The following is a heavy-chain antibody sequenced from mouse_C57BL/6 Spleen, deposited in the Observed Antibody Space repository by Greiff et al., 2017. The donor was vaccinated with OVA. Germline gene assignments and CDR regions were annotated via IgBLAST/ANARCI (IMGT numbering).Heavy chain of an antibody. CDR2: ISSGSSTI. J-gene: IGHJ4*01. V-gene: IGHV5-17*01. D-gene: IGHD2-1*01. CDR3: ARPSMVTTYYYAMDY. Sequence: EVMLVESGGGLVKPGGSLKLSCAASGFTFSDYGMHWVRQAPETGLEWVAYISSGSSTIYYADTVKGRFTISRDNAKISLYLKRTSLRSEDTAMYYCARPSMVTTYYYAMDYWGQGTSVTVSS. CDR1: GFTFSDYG.